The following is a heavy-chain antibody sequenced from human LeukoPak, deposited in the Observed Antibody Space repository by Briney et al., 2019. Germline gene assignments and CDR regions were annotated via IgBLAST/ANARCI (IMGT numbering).Heavy chain of an antibody. D-gene: IGHD5-18*01. CDR3: ARHKENSYGYGY. J-gene: IGHJ4*02. V-gene: IGHV4-59*08. Sequence: SETLSLTCTVSGGSISSYYWSWIRQPPGKGLEWIGYIYYSGSTNYNPSLKSRVTISVDTSKNQFSLKLSSVTAADTAVYYCARHKENSYGYGYWGQGTLVTVSS. CDR2: IYYSGST. CDR1: GGSISSYY.